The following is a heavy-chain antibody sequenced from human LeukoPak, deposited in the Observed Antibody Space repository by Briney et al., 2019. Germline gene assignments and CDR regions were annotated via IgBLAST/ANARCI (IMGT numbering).Heavy chain of an antibody. CDR2: IYYSGST. V-gene: IGHV4-59*01. Sequence: SETLSLTCTVSGGSISGYYWTWIRQPPGKGLEWIGYIYYSGSTSYNPSLKSRVTISVDTSYNQFSLRLSSVTAADTAVYYCARGSSPPGYSNGWYHRFDPWGQGTPVTVSS. CDR3: ARGSSPPGYSNGWYHRFDP. J-gene: IGHJ5*02. CDR1: GGSISGYY. D-gene: IGHD6-19*01.